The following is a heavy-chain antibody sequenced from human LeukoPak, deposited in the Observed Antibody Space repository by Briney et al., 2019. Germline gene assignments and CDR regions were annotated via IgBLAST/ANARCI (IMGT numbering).Heavy chain of an antibody. J-gene: IGHJ4*02. Sequence: PGGSLRLSCAASGFTFSSYEMNWVRQAPGKGLEWVSYISSSGSTIYYADSVKGRFTISRDNAKNSLYLQMNSLRAEDTALYYCAKAIDGSGFSAPFDYWGQGTLVTVSS. CDR3: AKAIDGSGFSAPFDY. D-gene: IGHD3-10*01. V-gene: IGHV3-48*03. CDR2: ISSSGSTI. CDR1: GFTFSSYE.